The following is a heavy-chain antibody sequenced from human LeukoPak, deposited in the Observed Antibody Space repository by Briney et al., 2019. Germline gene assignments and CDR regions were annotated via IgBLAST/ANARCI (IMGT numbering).Heavy chain of an antibody. Sequence: GGSLRLSCAASGFTFSSYGMHWVRQAPGKGLGWVAFIRYDGSNKYYADSVKGRFTISRDNSKNTLYLQMNSLRAEDTAVYYCAKEDIVVVPAAIIPTGLDYWGQGTLVTVSS. CDR2: IRYDGSNK. J-gene: IGHJ4*02. CDR3: AKEDIVVVPAAIIPTGLDY. D-gene: IGHD2-2*01. V-gene: IGHV3-30*02. CDR1: GFTFSSYG.